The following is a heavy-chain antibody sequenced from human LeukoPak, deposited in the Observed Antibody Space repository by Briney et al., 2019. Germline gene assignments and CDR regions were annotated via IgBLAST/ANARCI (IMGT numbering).Heavy chain of an antibody. CDR3: AGYYYDSSRGFGL. Sequence: PGGSLRLSCAASGFKFDDYGMSWVRQAPGKGLEWGGDINWNGAWTGYADSVKGRFTISRDNAKNSLYLQMNSLRAEDTALYYCAGYYYDSSRGFGLWGQGTLVTVSA. V-gene: IGHV3-20*04. CDR2: INWNGAWT. J-gene: IGHJ5*02. D-gene: IGHD3-22*01. CDR1: GFKFDDYG.